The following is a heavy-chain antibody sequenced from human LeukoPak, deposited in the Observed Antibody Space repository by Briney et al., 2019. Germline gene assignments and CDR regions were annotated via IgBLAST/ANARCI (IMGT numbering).Heavy chain of an antibody. D-gene: IGHD3-16*01. CDR2: IYSGGST. V-gene: IGHV3-53*01. J-gene: IGHJ5*02. Sequence: GGSLRLSCAASGFTVSSNYMSWVRQAPGKGLEWVSVIYSGGSTYYADSVKGRFTISRDNSKNTLYLQMNSLRAEDTAVYYCAKELVWNTARFDPWGQGTLVTVSS. CDR1: GFTVSSNY. CDR3: AKELVWNTARFDP.